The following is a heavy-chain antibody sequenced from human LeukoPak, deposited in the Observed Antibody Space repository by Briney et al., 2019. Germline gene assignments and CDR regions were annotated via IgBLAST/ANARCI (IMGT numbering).Heavy chain of an antibody. J-gene: IGHJ4*02. CDR3: ARDLGGYGDYGTNFDY. CDR2: VNSDGSST. Sequence: GGSLRLSCAASGFTFSSYWMHWVRQAPGKGLVWVSRVNSDGSSTTYADSVKGRFTISRDNAKNTLYLQMNSLRAEDTAVYYCARDLGGYGDYGTNFDYWGQGTLVTVSS. CDR1: GFTFSSYW. V-gene: IGHV3-74*01. D-gene: IGHD4-17*01.